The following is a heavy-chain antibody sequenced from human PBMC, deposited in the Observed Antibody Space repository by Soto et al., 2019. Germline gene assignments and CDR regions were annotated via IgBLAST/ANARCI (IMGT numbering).Heavy chain of an antibody. CDR1: GGSISRYY. V-gene: IGHV4-59*01. D-gene: IGHD5-12*01. Sequence: SEALSLTCTVSGGSISRYYWSWIRQPPWKGLEWIGYIYYSGSTNYNPSLKGRVTISVDTSKNQFSLKLSSVTAADTAVYYCARGPGVDIVATTDFDYWGQGTLVTVSS. CDR3: ARGPGVDIVATTDFDY. J-gene: IGHJ4*02. CDR2: IYYSGST.